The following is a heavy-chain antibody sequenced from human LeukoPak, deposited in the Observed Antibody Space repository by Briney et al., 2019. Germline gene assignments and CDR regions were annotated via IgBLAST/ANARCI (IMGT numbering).Heavy chain of an antibody. CDR3: AKSYCSGGSCFSDY. V-gene: IGHV3-30*02. J-gene: IGHJ4*02. CDR2: IRYDGSNK. Sequence: GGSLRLSCAASGFTFSNYGMHWVRQAPGKGLEWVALIRYDGSNKYYADSVKGQFTISRDNSKNTLYLQMNSLRAEDTAVYYCAKSYCSGGSCFSDYWGQGTLATVSS. CDR1: GFTFSNYG. D-gene: IGHD2-15*01.